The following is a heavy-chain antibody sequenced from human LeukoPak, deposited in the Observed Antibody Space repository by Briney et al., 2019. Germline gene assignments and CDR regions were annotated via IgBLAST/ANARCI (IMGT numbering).Heavy chain of an antibody. CDR2: IKQDGSEK. CDR1: GFTFSSYW. Sequence: GGSLRLSCAPSGFTFSSYWMSWGRQAPGKGREWVANIKQDGSEKYYVDSVKGRFTISRDNAKNSLYLQMNSLRAEDTAVYYCVREEGYFDYWGQGTLVTVSS. CDR3: VREEGYFDY. V-gene: IGHV3-7*01. J-gene: IGHJ4*02.